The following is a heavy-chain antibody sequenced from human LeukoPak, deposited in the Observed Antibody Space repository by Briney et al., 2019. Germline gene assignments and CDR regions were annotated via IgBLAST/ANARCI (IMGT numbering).Heavy chain of an antibody. Sequence: GGSLRLSCAASGFTFSDYAMHWVRQAPGRGPEWVAVISHDGITESYADSVKGRFTISRDTYKKTLYLQMNSLSEEDTAVYYCAKNLELWFGDLLYFDSWGQGSLVTVSS. CDR1: GFTFSDYA. V-gene: IGHV3-30*18. CDR2: ISHDGITE. D-gene: IGHD3-10*01. J-gene: IGHJ4*02. CDR3: AKNLELWFGDLLYFDS.